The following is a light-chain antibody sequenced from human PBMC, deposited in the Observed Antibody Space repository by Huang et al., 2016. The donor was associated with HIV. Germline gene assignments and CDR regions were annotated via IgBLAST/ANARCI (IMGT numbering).Light chain of an antibody. CDR1: QNISTY. CDR2: ATS. V-gene: IGKV1-39*01. Sequence: DIQMTQSPSSLSASVGDRVTITCRASQNISTYLNWYQQKPGKAPKLLIYATSSLQSGVPSRFSGSGSGPDFTLTISSLQPEDFATYYCQQSYTATWTFGQGTKVEIE. J-gene: IGKJ1*01. CDR3: QQSYTATWT.